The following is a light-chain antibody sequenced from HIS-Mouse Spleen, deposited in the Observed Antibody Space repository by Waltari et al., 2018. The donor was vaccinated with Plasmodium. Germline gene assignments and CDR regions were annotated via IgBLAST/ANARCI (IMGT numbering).Light chain of an antibody. CDR1: PGAVTSGYY. J-gene: IGLJ3*02. V-gene: IGLV7-43*01. CDR2: STS. CDR3: LLYYGGARV. Sequence: QTVVTQKPSLTVSPGGTVTLPCASSPGAVTSGYYPNWFQQKPGQAPRALIYSTSNKPSWTPARFSGSLLGGKAALTLSGVQPEDEAEYYCLLYYGGARVFGGGTKLTVL.